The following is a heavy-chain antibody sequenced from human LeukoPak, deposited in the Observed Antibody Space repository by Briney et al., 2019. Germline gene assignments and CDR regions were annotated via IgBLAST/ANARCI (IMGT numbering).Heavy chain of an antibody. CDR3: AKPNTGYCSGGSCKRAYYFDY. J-gene: IGHJ4*02. V-gene: IGHV3-33*06. D-gene: IGHD2-15*01. Sequence: GVSLRLXCAASGFTFSSYGMHWVRQAPGKGLEWVAVIWYDGSNKYYADSVKGRFTISRDNSKNTLYLQMNSLRAADTAVYYCAKPNTGYCSGGSCKRAYYFDYWGQGTLVTVSS. CDR2: IWYDGSNK. CDR1: GFTFSSYG.